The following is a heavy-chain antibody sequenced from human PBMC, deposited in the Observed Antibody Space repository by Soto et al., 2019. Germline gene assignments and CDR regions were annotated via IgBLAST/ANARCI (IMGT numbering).Heavy chain of an antibody. J-gene: IGHJ5*02. CDR1: GGSISSSSYY. D-gene: IGHD2-2*01. Sequence: SETLSLTCTVSGGSISSSSYYWGWIRQPPGKGLEWIGSIYYSGSTYYNPSLKSRVTISVDTSKNQFSLKLSSVTAADTAVHYCARQPDIVVVPAAMGWFDPWGQGTLVTVSS. CDR3: ARQPDIVVVPAAMGWFDP. V-gene: IGHV4-39*01. CDR2: IYYSGST.